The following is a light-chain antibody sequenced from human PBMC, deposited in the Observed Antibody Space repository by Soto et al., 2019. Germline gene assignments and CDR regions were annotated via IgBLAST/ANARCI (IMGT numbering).Light chain of an antibody. CDR2: AAS. V-gene: IGKV3-20*01. Sequence: EIVLTQSPGTLSLSPGERATLSCRASQSISSSDLAWYQHRPGQAPRLLIYAASSRATGIPVRLSGSGSGTDFTLSISRLEPEDFAVYYCQHYGSSSWTFGQGTKVDIK. CDR3: QHYGSSSWT. J-gene: IGKJ1*01. CDR1: QSISSSD.